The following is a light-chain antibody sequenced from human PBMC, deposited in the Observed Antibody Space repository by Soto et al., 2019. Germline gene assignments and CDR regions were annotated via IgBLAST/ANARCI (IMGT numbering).Light chain of an antibody. Sequence: VLSQPPSVSAAPGQRVTISCSGSTSNIGKYYVSWYQQVPGTAPRLLIYDNNQRPSGIPDRFSGSKSGTSATLAITGLQTGDEADYYCATWDGGLTPQGVFGTGTQLTVL. CDR3: ATWDGGLTPQGV. V-gene: IGLV1-51*01. J-gene: IGLJ1*01. CDR1: TSNIGKYY. CDR2: DNN.